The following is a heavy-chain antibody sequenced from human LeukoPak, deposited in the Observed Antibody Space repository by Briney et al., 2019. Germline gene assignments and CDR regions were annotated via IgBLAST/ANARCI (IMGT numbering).Heavy chain of an antibody. D-gene: IGHD1-26*01. J-gene: IGHJ4*02. CDR2: INEDGSTT. CDR3: VRDLGGRSGH. Sequence: GGSLRLSCAASGFTFSSNWMHWVRQAPGKGLVWVSRINEDGSTTNYADSVKGRSAIFRDNAKNTLYLQMNSLRAEDTAVYYCVRDLGGRSGHWGQGTLVTVSS. V-gene: IGHV3-74*01. CDR1: GFTFSSNW.